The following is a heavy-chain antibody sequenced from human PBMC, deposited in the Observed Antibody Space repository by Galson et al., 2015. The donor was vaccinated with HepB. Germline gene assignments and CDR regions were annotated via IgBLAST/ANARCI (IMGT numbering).Heavy chain of an antibody. D-gene: IGHD2-15*01. J-gene: IGHJ5*01. Sequence: SVKVSCKASGDSFSIYAMSWVRQAPGQGLEWMGGISPILGIPNYAQKFQDRVTITADKSTGTAFMEMNSLRAEDTAVYYCVRDRDCSGTKCYYTRFDSWGQGTPVTVSS. CDR1: GDSFSIYA. CDR3: VRDRDCSGTKCYYTRFDS. V-gene: IGHV1-69*10. CDR2: ISPILGIP.